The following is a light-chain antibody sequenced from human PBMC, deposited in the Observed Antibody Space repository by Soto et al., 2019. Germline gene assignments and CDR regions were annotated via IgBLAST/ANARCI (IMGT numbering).Light chain of an antibody. CDR1: QSVSSN. V-gene: IGKV3-15*01. CDR2: GAS. Sequence: EIVMTQSPATLSVSPGERATLSCRASQSVSSNLAWYQQKPGQAPRLLIYGASTRATGIPARFSGGGSGTEFTLTINSLQSEDFAVYHCQQYNHWPRTFGQGTKVEIK. J-gene: IGKJ1*01. CDR3: QQYNHWPRT.